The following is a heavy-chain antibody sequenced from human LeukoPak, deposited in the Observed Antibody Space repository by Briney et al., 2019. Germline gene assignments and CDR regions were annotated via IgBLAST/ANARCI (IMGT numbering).Heavy chain of an antibody. CDR1: GFTFSSYA. CDR3: ARDDTMNYYDSSGPQGAFDI. CDR2: IWYDGNNK. V-gene: IGHV3-33*08. J-gene: IGHJ3*02. Sequence: GGSLRLSCAASGFTFSSYAMHWVRQAPGKGLEWVAVIWYDGNNKYYADSVKGRFTISRDNSKNTLYLQMNSLRAEDTAVYYCARDDTMNYYDSSGPQGAFDIWGQGTMVTVSS. D-gene: IGHD3-22*01.